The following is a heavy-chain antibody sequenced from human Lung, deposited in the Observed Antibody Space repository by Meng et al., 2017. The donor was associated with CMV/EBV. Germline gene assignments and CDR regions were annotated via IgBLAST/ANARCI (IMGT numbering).Heavy chain of an antibody. Sequence: GGSLRLSCAGSGFTFRSYGMSWVRQAPGRGLEWISYISATGDTIHYEDSVKGRFTVSRDNTKSSVYLRMNSLGAEDTAVYYCARDRDTHYCYSDSCYGLAYWGQGTLVTGSS. CDR1: GFTFRSYG. J-gene: IGHJ4*02. D-gene: IGHD2/OR15-2a*01. CDR3: ARDRDTHYCYSDSCYGLAY. CDR2: ISATGDTI. V-gene: IGHV3-48*04.